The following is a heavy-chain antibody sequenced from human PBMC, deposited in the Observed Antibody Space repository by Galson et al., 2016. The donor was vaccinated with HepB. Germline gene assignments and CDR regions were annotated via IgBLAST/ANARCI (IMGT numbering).Heavy chain of an antibody. CDR3: AREAPIAAPGANDC. CDR1: GITFNSFG. J-gene: IGHJ4*02. Sequence: SLRLSCAASGITFNSFGMHWVRQAPGKGLEWVAVIWYDGSNKYYGDSVKGRFTISRDNSKNTLYLQMNSLRAEDTAIYYCAREAPIAAPGANDCWGQGTQVTVSS. V-gene: IGHV3-33*01. D-gene: IGHD6-13*01. CDR2: IWYDGSNK.